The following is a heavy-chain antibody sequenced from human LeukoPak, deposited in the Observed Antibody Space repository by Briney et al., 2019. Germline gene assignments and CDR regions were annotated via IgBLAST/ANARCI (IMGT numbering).Heavy chain of an antibody. CDR3: ARDVRDIVVVPAAHYYYYMDV. D-gene: IGHD2-2*01. CDR2: IYYSGST. CDR1: GGSIGSGDYY. J-gene: IGHJ6*03. V-gene: IGHV4-30-4*08. Sequence: SETLSLTCTVSGGSIGSGDYYWSWIRQPPGKGLEWIGYIYYSGSTYYNPSLKSRVTISVDTSKNQFSLKLSSVTAADTAVYYCARDVRDIVVVPAAHYYYYMDVWGKGTTVTVSS.